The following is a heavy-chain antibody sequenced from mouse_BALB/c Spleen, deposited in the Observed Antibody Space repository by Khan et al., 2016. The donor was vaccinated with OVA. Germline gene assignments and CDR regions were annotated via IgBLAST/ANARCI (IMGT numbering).Heavy chain of an antibody. D-gene: IGHD1-3*01. Sequence: EVPLQESGTVLARPGASVKMSCKASGYSFTSYLIHWVKQRPGQGLEWIGDIYPGNSDTTYNQKFKDKAKLTAGTSANTAYMELSSLTNEDSAVYYCARGGYSSFAYWGQGTLVTVSA. CDR3: ARGGYSSFAY. CDR1: GYSFTSYL. J-gene: IGHJ3*01. CDR2: IYPGNSDT. V-gene: IGHV1-5*01.